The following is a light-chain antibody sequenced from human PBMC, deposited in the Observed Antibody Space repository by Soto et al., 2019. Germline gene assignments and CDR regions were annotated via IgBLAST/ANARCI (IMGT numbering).Light chain of an antibody. V-gene: IGKV1-5*03. Sequence: DIQMTQSPSTLSGNVGDRVTITCRASQTISSWLAWYQQKPGKAPKLLIYKASTLKSGVPSTFSGSGSGTEFTLTISSLQPDDFATYYCQHYNSYSEAFGQGTKVEIK. CDR3: QHYNSYSEA. J-gene: IGKJ1*01. CDR1: QTISSW. CDR2: KAS.